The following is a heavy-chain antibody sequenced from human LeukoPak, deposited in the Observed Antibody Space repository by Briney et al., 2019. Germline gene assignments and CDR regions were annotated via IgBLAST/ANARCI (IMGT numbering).Heavy chain of an antibody. Sequence: PGGSLRLSCAASGFTFDDYAMHWVRQAPGKGREWVSLISGDGGSTYYADSVKGRFTISRDNSKNSLYLQMHSLRTEDTALYYCAKGGTTVTTGDYWGQGTLVTVSS. CDR3: AKGGTTVTTGDY. CDR1: GFTFDDYA. D-gene: IGHD4-17*01. J-gene: IGHJ4*02. V-gene: IGHV3-43*02. CDR2: ISGDGGST.